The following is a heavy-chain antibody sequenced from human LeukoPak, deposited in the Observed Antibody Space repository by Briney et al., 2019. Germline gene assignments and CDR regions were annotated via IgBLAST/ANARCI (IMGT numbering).Heavy chain of an antibody. J-gene: IGHJ5*02. CDR1: GFTFSSYS. CDR2: INHSGSSGIS. V-gene: IGHV4-34*01. CDR3: ARGRSKRDS. Sequence: SPGGSLRLSCAASGFTFSSYSMNWVRQAPGKGLEWIGEINHSGSSGISNYNPSLKSRVTISVDTSRKQFSLKLSSVTAADTAVYYCARGRSKRDSWGQGTLVTVSS.